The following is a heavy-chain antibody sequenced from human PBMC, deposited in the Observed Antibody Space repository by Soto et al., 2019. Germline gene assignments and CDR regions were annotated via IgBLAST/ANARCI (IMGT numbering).Heavy chain of an antibody. CDR2: INPKSGGT. J-gene: IGHJ4*02. CDR3: ARGGTFAYDTSGYSVY. CDR1: GYTFSAYH. Sequence: DSVKVSCKTSGYTFSAYHMHWVRQAPGQGLEWMGWINPKSGGTLYAQKFQGRVTMTRDTSISTAYMELSRLRSDDTAVYYCARGGTFAYDTSGYSVYWGQGTLVTVSS. D-gene: IGHD3-22*01. V-gene: IGHV1-2*02.